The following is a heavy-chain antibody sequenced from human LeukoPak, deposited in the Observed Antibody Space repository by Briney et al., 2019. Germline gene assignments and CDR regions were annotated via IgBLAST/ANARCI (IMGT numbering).Heavy chain of an antibody. CDR1: GGSFSGYY. D-gene: IGHD3-10*01. V-gene: IGHV4-34*01. Sequence: PSETLSLTGAGYGGSFSGYYWSWIRQPPGQGLEGIGETNHSGSTNYNPDLKSRVTISVDTSKNQFSLKLSSVTAADTAVYYCARDRRITMVRGVPANWFDPWGQGTLVTVSS. CDR2: TNHSGST. J-gene: IGHJ5*02. CDR3: ARDRRITMVRGVPANWFDP.